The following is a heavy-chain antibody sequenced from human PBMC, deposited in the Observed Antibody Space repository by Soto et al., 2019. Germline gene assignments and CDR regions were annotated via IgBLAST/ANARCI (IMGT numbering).Heavy chain of an antibody. CDR1: GYTFTSYG. V-gene: IGHV1-18*01. J-gene: IGHJ6*02. Sequence: QVQLVQSGAEVKKPGASVKVSCKASGYTFTSYGISWVRQAPGQGLEWMGWISAYNGNTNYAQKLQGRVTMTTDTSTSTAYMGLRSLRSDDTAVYYFARDNGDFWSGYYDYYYGMDVWGQGTTVTVSS. CDR2: ISAYNGNT. CDR3: ARDNGDFWSGYYDYYYGMDV. D-gene: IGHD3-3*01.